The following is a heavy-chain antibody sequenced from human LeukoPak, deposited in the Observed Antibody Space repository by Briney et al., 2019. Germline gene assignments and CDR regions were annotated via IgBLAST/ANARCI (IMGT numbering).Heavy chain of an antibody. V-gene: IGHV4-34*01. CDR2: INHSGST. CDR3: AGLPYRSGGSCYSVYFDY. CDR1: GGSFSGYY. Sequence: SETLSLTCAVYGGSFSGYYWSWIRQPPGKGLEWIGEINHSGSTNYNPSLKSRVTISVDTSKNQFSLKLSSVTAADTAVYYCAGLPYRSGGSCYSVYFDYWGQGTLVTVSS. D-gene: IGHD2-15*01. J-gene: IGHJ4*02.